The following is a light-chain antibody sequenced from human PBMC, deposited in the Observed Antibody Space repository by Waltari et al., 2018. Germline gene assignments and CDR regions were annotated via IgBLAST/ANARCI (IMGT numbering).Light chain of an antibody. CDR2: DVS. CDR1: GGDAGGYND. Sequence: QSALTQPDSASGPPGQSITIPRTGTGGDAGGYNDVSWYQQHPGKAPRLMIYDVSDRPSGVSNRFSASKSGNTAFLTISGLQAEDEADYYCSSYTFSSTLEVFGTGTKVTVL. J-gene: IGLJ1*01. V-gene: IGLV2-14*03. CDR3: SSYTFSSTLEV.